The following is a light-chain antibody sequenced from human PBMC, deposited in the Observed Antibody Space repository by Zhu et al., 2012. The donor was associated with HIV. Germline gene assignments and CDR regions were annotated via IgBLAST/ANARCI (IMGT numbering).Light chain of an antibody. CDR3: HQYDNSWT. CDR2: GVS. Sequence: EVVLTQSPDTLSLSPGDRATLACRASQSVSSNYLIWYQQKPGQAPRPLIYGVSDRASGVPDRFSGSGSGTDFTLSISRLEPEDFAVYYCHQYDNSWTFGQGTKVEIK. CDR1: QSVSSNY. J-gene: IGKJ1*01. V-gene: IGKV3-20*01.